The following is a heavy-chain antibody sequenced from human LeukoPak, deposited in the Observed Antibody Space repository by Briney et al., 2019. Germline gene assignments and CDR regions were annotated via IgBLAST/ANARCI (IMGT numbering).Heavy chain of an antibody. Sequence: PGGSLRLSCAASGFTLSSYAMSSVRQAPGKGMEWDPSISGSGGSTYYADSVKGRFTISRDNSKNTLYLQMNSLRAEDTAVYYCAKDRRRTVTTNWFDPWGQGTLVTVSS. CDR3: AKDRRRTVTTNWFDP. J-gene: IGHJ5*02. D-gene: IGHD4-11*01. CDR2: ISGSGGST. V-gene: IGHV3-23*01. CDR1: GFTLSSYA.